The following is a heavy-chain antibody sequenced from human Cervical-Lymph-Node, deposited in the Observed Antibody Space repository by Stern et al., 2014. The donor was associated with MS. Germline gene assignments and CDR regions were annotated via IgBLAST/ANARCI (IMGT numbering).Heavy chain of an antibody. V-gene: IGHV3-11*01. J-gene: IGHJ4*02. Sequence: VQLVESGGDLVKPGGSLRLSCEASGFIFSDYYMGWIRQPPGKGLEWLSYISGNGMTIYYSVSVKGLFTISRDNDKNSLYLQMDDVNVEDTAMYYCARDPRGYTYGRDYWGQGTLVTVSS. CDR1: GFIFSDYY. D-gene: IGHD5-18*01. CDR3: ARDPRGYTYGRDY. CDR2: ISGNGMTI.